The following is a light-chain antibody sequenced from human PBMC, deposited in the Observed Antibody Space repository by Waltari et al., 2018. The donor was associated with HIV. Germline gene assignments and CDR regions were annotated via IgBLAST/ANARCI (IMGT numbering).Light chain of an antibody. Sequence: QSALTQPPSASGSRGQSVTTSCTGTSSDVGASNYVSWYQQYPGMAPKLIIYEVNKRPSGVPDRFSGSKSGNTASLTVSGLQAEDEADFYCSSYAGSAVVFGGGTKLTVL. V-gene: IGLV2-8*01. CDR3: SSYAGSAVV. J-gene: IGLJ2*01. CDR1: SSDVGASNY. CDR2: EVN.